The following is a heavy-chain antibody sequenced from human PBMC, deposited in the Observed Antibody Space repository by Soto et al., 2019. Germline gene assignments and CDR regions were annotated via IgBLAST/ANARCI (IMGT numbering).Heavy chain of an antibody. J-gene: IGHJ5*02. Sequence: SGTPSLTRTFPGCSIHSSSFYWGWVRQPPGKGLEWIGSIYYSGSTYYNPSLKSRVTISVDTSKNQFSLKLSSVTAADTAVYYCASPKIAFYNWFDPWGQGTLVTAPQ. CDR2: IYYSGST. CDR3: ASPKIAFYNWFDP. V-gene: IGHV4-39*01. CDR1: GCSIHSSSFY. D-gene: IGHD3-3*02.